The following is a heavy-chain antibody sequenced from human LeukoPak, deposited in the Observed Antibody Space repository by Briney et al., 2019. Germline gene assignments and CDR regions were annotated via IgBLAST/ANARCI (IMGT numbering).Heavy chain of an antibody. J-gene: IGHJ4*02. CDR2: INSDGSST. Sequence: GGSLRLSCAASGFTFSSYWMHWVRQAPGKGLVWVSRINSDGSSTSYADSVKGRFTISRDNAKNSLYLQMNSLRAEDTAVYYCARDYYDSSGYPFDYWGQGTLVTVSS. D-gene: IGHD3-22*01. CDR1: GFTFSSYW. CDR3: ARDYYDSSGYPFDY. V-gene: IGHV3-74*01.